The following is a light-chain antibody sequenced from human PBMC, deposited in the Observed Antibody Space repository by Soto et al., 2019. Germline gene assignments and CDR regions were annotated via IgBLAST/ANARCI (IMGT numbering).Light chain of an antibody. Sequence: DIVMTQSPLSLPVTPGEPASISCRASQSLLHSNGYNYLDWYLQKPGQSPQLLIYLGCNRSSGVPDRFSGSGSGTDFTLKISRVEADDVGVYYCMQALQTPCTFGQGTRLEIK. CDR3: MQALQTPCT. CDR2: LGC. CDR1: QSLLHSNGYNY. V-gene: IGKV2-28*01. J-gene: IGKJ5*01.